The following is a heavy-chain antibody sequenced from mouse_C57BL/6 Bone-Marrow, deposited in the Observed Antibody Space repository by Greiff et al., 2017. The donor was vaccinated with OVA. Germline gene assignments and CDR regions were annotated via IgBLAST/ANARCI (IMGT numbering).Heavy chain of an antibody. Sequence: DVMLVESGGGLVKPGGSLKLSCAASGFTFSSYTMSWVRQTPEQRLEWVATISGGGGNTYYPDSVKGRFTISRDNAKNTLYLQMSSLRSEDTALYYCARLITTVPATGNAMDYWGQGTSVTVSS. CDR3: ARLITTVPATGNAMDY. CDR2: ISGGGGNT. J-gene: IGHJ4*01. CDR1: GFTFSSYT. V-gene: IGHV5-9*01. D-gene: IGHD1-1*01.